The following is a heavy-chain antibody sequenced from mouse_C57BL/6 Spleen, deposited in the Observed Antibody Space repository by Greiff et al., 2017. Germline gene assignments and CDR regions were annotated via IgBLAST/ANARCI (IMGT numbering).Heavy chain of an antibody. CDR2: INPYNGGT. J-gene: IGHJ2*01. CDR1: GYTFTDYY. CDR3: AREESNSFDY. D-gene: IGHD4-1*01. Sequence: EVQLQQSGPVLVKPGASVKMSCKASGYTFTDYYMNWVKQSHGKSLEWIGVINPYNGGTSYNQKFKGKATLTVDKSSSTAYMELNSLTSEDSAVYYCAREESNSFDYWGQGTTLTVSS. V-gene: IGHV1-19*01.